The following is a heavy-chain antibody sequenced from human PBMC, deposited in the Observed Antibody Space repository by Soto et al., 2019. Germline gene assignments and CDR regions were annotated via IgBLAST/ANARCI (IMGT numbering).Heavy chain of an antibody. CDR3: AGCSASAPQVYYFDY. Sequence: QVQLVQSGAEVKKPGSSVKVSCKASGGTFSSYTISWVRQAPGQGLEWMGRIIPILGIANYALKFQGRVTITWVKSTSTAYMDVSSLRSEVTAVYYCAGCSASAPQVYYFDYWGQGALVADSS. CDR1: GGTFSSYT. J-gene: IGHJ4*02. D-gene: IGHD6-13*01. CDR2: IIPILGIA. V-gene: IGHV1-69*02.